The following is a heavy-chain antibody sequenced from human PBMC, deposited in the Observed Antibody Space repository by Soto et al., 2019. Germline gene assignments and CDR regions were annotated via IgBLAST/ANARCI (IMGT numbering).Heavy chain of an antibody. V-gene: IGHV3-30*18. D-gene: IGHD5-18*01. Sequence: QVQLVESGGGVVQPGRSLRLSCAASGFTFSSYGMHWVRQAPGKGLEWVAVISYDGSNKYYADSVKGRFTISRDNSKNTLYRQMNSLRAEDTAVYYCAKNGVQLWLTGWLDPWGQGTLVTVSS. CDR1: GFTFSSYG. CDR2: ISYDGSNK. CDR3: AKNGVQLWLTGWLDP. J-gene: IGHJ5*02.